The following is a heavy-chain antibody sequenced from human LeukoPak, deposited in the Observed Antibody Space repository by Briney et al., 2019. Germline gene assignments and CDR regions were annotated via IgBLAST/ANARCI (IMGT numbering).Heavy chain of an antibody. CDR1: GYTFTSYG. Sequence: ASENVSRKASGYTFTSYGISWVRQAPGQGLEWMGWISAYNGNSNYAQKLQGRVTMTTDTSTSTAYMELRSLRSDDTAVYYCARDSWGLDYWGQGTLVTVSS. V-gene: IGHV1-18*01. J-gene: IGHJ4*02. CDR2: ISAYNGNS. D-gene: IGHD7-27*01. CDR3: ARDSWGLDY.